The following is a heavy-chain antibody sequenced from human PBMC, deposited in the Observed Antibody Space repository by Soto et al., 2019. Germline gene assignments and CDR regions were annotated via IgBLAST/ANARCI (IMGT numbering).Heavy chain of an antibody. CDR3: AKDLHVVVVAATPGTFDI. Sequence: GGSLRLSCAAPGFTFSSYAMSWVRQAPGKGLEWVSAISGSGGSTYYADSVKGRFTISRDNSKNMLYLQMNSLRAEDTAVYYCAKDLHVVVVAATPGTFDIWGQGTMVTVSS. D-gene: IGHD2-15*01. V-gene: IGHV3-23*01. CDR2: ISGSGGST. CDR1: GFTFSSYA. J-gene: IGHJ3*02.